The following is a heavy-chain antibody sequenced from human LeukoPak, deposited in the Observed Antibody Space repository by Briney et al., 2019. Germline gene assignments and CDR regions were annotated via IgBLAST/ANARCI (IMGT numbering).Heavy chain of an antibody. CDR2: MKHDGNEK. CDR1: GITFSKYW. D-gene: IGHD5-12*01. J-gene: IGHJ4*02. V-gene: IGHV3-7*01. CDR3: ARDLGHSGYDLYDY. Sequence: PGGSLRLSCVDSGITFSKYWMNWVRQAPGKGLEWVANMKHDGNEKHYVDSVEGRFTISRDNAKGSLYLQMNNLRAEDTAVYYCARDLGHSGYDLYDYWGQGTLVTVSS.